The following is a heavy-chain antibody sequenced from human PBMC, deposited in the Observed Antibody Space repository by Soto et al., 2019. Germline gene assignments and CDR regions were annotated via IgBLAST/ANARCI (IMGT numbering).Heavy chain of an antibody. V-gene: IGHV4-39*01. Sequence: PSETLSLTCTVSGGSISSSSYYWGWLRQPPGKGLEWIGSIYYSGSTYYNPSLKSRVTISVDMSKNQFSLKLSSVTAADTAVYYCASPKIAFYNWFDPWGQGTLVTVS. CDR1: GGSISSSSYY. CDR3: ASPKIAFYNWFDP. D-gene: IGHD3-3*02. CDR2: IYYSGST. J-gene: IGHJ5*02.